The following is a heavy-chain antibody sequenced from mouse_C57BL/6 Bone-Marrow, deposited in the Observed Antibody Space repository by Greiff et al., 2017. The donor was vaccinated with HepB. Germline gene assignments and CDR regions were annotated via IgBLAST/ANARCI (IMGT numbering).Heavy chain of an antibody. J-gene: IGHJ3*01. Sequence: QVHVKQPGAELVKPGASVKMSCKASGYTFTSYWITWVKQRPGQGLEWIGDIYPGSGSTNYNQKFKGKATLTVDTSSSTAYMQLSSLTSEDSAVYYCARVYDCSLAYWGQGTLVTVSA. CDR3: ARVYDCSLAY. D-gene: IGHD2-3*01. CDR2: IYPGSGST. V-gene: IGHV1-55*01. CDR1: GYTFTSYW.